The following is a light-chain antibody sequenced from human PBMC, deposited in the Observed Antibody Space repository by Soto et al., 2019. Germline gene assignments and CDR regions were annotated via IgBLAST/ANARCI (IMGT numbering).Light chain of an antibody. CDR1: SSDVGGYNY. CDR3: SSYTSSSTSCV. Sequence: QSVLTQPASVSGSPGQSITISCTVTSSDVGGYNYVSWYQQHPGKAPKLMIYEVSNRPSGVSNRFSGSKSGNTASLTISGLQAEDEADYYCSSYTSSSTSCVFGTGTKVTVL. J-gene: IGLJ1*01. CDR2: EVS. V-gene: IGLV2-14*01.